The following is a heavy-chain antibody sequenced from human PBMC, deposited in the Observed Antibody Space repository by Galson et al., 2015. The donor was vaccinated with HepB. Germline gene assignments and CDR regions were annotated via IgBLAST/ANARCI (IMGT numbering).Heavy chain of an antibody. CDR1: GFTFSDYG. CDR3: ARVGSGGVRGAPNYYGLDV. Sequence: SLRLSCAASGFTFSDYGMHWVRQAPGKGLEWVAVIWYDGSTKFYADSVKGRFTISRDNSKSTLYLQMNSLRAEDTALYYCARVGSGGVRGAPNYYGLDVWGQGTTVTVSS. V-gene: IGHV3-33*01. D-gene: IGHD3-16*01. J-gene: IGHJ6*02. CDR2: IWYDGSTK.